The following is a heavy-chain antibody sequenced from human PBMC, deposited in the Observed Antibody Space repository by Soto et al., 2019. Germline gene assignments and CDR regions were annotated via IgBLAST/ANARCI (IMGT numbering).Heavy chain of an antibody. Sequence: GLDLEWLALFHWNDDKSYSPSLRSRLTITKDISKNQVVLTMTNVDPVDTATYYCAHSTGYSNAYFDYWGQGTLVTVSS. J-gene: IGHJ4*02. V-gene: IGHV2-5*01. D-gene: IGHD5-18*01. CDR2: FHWNDDK. CDR3: AHSTGYSNAYFDY.